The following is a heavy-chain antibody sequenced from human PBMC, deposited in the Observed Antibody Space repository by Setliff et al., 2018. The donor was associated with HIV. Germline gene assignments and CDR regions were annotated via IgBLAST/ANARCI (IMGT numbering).Heavy chain of an antibody. Sequence: PSETLSLTCAVSGGSITNKSWSWIRQPPRKGLEWLGYVSSSGTTNYTPSLESRPTISVDTSKNQFYLKLSSVTASDTAVYYCAGGGGYSFFDYWGQGTLVTVSS. CDR2: VSSSGTT. V-gene: IGHV4-59*01. D-gene: IGHD5-12*01. J-gene: IGHJ4*02. CDR3: AGGGGYSFFDY. CDR1: GGSITNKS.